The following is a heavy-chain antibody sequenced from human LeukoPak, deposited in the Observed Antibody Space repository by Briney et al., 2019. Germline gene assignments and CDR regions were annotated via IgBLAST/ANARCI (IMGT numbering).Heavy chain of an antibody. Sequence: GGSLRLSCEASGFSISTYWIHWVRHAPGEGPIWVSLIRSDGTSTSYADSVKGRFTISRDNAKNTVYLQMNSLRAEDTAVYYCARDLESGTPLDCRGQGTLVTVSS. D-gene: IGHD1-7*01. J-gene: IGHJ4*02. CDR3: ARDLESGTPLDC. V-gene: IGHV3-74*01. CDR2: IRSDGTST. CDR1: GFSISTYW.